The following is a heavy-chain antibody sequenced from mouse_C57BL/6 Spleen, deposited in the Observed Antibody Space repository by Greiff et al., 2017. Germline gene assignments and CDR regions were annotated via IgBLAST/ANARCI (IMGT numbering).Heavy chain of an antibody. J-gene: IGHJ1*03. CDR1: GYSITSGYY. D-gene: IGHD1-1*01. Sequence: EVKLMESGPGLVKPSQSLSLTCSVTGYSITSGYYWNWIRQFPGNKLEWMGYISYDGSNNYNPSLKNRISITRDTSKNQFFLKLNSVTTEDTATYYGARAPSYYYGSHWYFDVWGTGTTVTVSS. CDR2: ISYDGSN. CDR3: ARAPSYYYGSHWYFDV. V-gene: IGHV3-6*01.